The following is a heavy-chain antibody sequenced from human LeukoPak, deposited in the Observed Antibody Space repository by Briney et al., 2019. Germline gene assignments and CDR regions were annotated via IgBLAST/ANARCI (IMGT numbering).Heavy chain of an antibody. CDR2: INQDRSEK. CDR3: AREGCSGGSCYHNWFDP. V-gene: IGHV3-7*01. CDR1: GFTFSSYW. J-gene: IGHJ5*02. Sequence: GGSLRLSCAASGFTFSSYWMSWVRQAPGKGLEWVANINQDRSEKYYVDSVKGRFTISRDNAKNSLYLQMNSLRAEDTAVYYCAREGCSGGSCYHNWFDPWGQGTLVTVSS. D-gene: IGHD2-15*01.